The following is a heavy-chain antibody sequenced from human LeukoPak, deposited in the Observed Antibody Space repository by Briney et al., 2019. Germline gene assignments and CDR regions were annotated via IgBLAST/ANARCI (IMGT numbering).Heavy chain of an antibody. V-gene: IGHV3-30*02. J-gene: IGHJ4*02. D-gene: IGHD4-17*01. CDR2: IRYDGSNK. CDR1: GFTFSSYG. CDR3: AKDPPKYGDYGRYYFDY. Sequence: PGGSLRLSCAASGFTFSSYGMHWVRQAPGKGLEWVAFIRYDGSNKYYADSVKGRFTISRDNSKNTLYLQMNSLRAEDTAVYYCAKDPPKYGDYGRYYFDYWGQGTLVTVSS.